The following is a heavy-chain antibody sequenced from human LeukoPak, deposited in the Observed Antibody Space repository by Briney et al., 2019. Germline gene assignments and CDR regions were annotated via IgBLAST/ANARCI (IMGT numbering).Heavy chain of an antibody. Sequence: SVKVSCKASGGTFSSYAISWVRQAPGQGLEWMGGIIPIFGTANYAQKFQGRVTITADKSTSTAYMELSSLRSEDTAVYYCATSANPDTAMVSLDYWGQGTLVTVSS. D-gene: IGHD5-18*01. CDR2: IIPIFGTA. CDR3: ATSANPDTAMVSLDY. CDR1: GGTFSSYA. J-gene: IGHJ4*02. V-gene: IGHV1-69*06.